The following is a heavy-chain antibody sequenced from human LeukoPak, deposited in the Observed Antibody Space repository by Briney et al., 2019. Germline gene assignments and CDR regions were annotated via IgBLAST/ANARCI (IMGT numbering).Heavy chain of an antibody. CDR2: MNPNSGNT. Sequence: ASVKVSCKASGYTFTSYDINWVRQATGQGLEWMGWMNPNSGNTGYAQKFQGRVTMTRNTSISTAYMELSSLRSEDTAVYYCARGGGLAYYDFWSGWGINTYYYYYMDVWGKGTTVTVSS. CDR3: ARGGGLAYYDFWSGWGINTYYYYYMDV. V-gene: IGHV1-8*01. D-gene: IGHD3-3*01. J-gene: IGHJ6*03. CDR1: GYTFTSYD.